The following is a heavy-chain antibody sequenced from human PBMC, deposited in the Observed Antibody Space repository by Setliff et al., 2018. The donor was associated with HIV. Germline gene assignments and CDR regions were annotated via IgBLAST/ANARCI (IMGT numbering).Heavy chain of an antibody. Sequence: PSETLSLTCTVSGGSISSSSYYWGWIRQPPGKGLEWIGNIYSGGTTYYNSSLRSRVTISVDTSKNQFSLKLNSVTAADTAVYYCARHAVPHYYDAFDIWGQGTMVTVSS. CDR1: GGSISSSSYY. V-gene: IGHV4-39*07. J-gene: IGHJ3*02. CDR3: ARHAVPHYYDAFDI. CDR2: IYSGGTT. D-gene: IGHD3-10*01.